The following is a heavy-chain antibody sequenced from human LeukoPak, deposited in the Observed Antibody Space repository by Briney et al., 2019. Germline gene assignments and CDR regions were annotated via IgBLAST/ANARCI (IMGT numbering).Heavy chain of an antibody. CDR2: INHSGST. Sequence: AETLSLTCAVYGGSFSVYYWSWIRQPPGKGMEGIGEINHSGSTNYNPSLKSRVTISVDTSKNQFSLKLSSVTAADTAVYYCARDSPGYSSGWYSSYPFDYWGQGTLVTVSS. D-gene: IGHD6-19*01. CDR3: ARDSPGYSSGWYSSYPFDY. V-gene: IGHV4-34*01. J-gene: IGHJ4*02. CDR1: GGSFSVYY.